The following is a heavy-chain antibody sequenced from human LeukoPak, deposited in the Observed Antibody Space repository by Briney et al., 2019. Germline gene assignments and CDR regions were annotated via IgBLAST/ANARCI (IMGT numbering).Heavy chain of an antibody. CDR1: VGSISTTNW. D-gene: IGHD2-8*01. CDR2: ISLSALT. CDR3: SRENGAFSPFGF. V-gene: IGHV4-4*02. J-gene: IGHJ4*02. Sequence: PSQTLSLTRGVSVGSISTTNWWSWIRQSPGQGLEWSGEISLSALTNYSPSLHTRVTISLDMPKNQLSLNLSSAPSPHRPVPYFSRENGAFSPFGFWGQGSLVTV.